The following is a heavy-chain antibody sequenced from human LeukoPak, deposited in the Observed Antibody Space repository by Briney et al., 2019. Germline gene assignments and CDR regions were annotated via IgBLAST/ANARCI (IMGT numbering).Heavy chain of an antibody. CDR2: IYYSRST. CDR1: GGSISSYY. V-gene: IGHV4-59*08. J-gene: IGHJ4*02. Sequence: SETLSLTCTVSGGSISSYYWSWIRQPPGKGLEWIGYIYYSRSTNYNPSLKSRVTISVDTSKNQFSLKLSSVTAADTAVYYCARGPDYSLDYWGQGTLVTVSS. D-gene: IGHD2-15*01. CDR3: ARGPDYSLDY.